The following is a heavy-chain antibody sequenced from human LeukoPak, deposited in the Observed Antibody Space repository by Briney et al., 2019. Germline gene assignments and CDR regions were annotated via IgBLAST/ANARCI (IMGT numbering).Heavy chain of an antibody. J-gene: IGHJ4*02. V-gene: IGHV3-7*01. Sequence: SGGSLRLSCAASGFTFSSYWMSWVRQAPGKGLEWVANIKQDGSEKYYVDSVKGRFTISRDNAKNSLYLQMNSLRAEDTAVYYCARDWDSSGWLFDYWGQGTPVTVSS. CDR3: ARDWDSSGWLFDY. D-gene: IGHD6-19*01. CDR1: GFTFSSYW. CDR2: IKQDGSEK.